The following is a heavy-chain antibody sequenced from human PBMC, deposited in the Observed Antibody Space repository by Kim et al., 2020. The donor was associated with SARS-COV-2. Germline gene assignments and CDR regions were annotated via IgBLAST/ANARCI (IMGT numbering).Heavy chain of an antibody. CDR2: INSDGSST. V-gene: IGHV3-74*01. D-gene: IGHD3-22*01. CDR1: GFTFSSYW. Sequence: GGSLRLSCAASGFTFSSYWMHWVRQAPGKGLVWVSRINSDGSSTSYADSVKGRFTISRDNAKNTLYLQMNSLRAEDTAVYYCARVGYYYDSSGYYGGWGQGTLVTVSS. J-gene: IGHJ4*02. CDR3: ARVGYYYDSSGYYGG.